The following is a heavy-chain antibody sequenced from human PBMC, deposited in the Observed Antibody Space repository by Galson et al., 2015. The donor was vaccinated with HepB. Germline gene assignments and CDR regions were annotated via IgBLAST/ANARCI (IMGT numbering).Heavy chain of an antibody. CDR2: IAPIFNTP. Sequence: SVKVSCKASGGTFSNYAISWVRQAPGQGLEWMGGIAPIFNTPSYAQKFQGRVTITADDSTSTAYMELSSLRSEDTAVYYCAREKATGTPYFFDYWGQGTLVTVSS. D-gene: IGHD1-7*01. CDR1: GGTFSNYA. J-gene: IGHJ4*02. CDR3: AREKATGTPYFFDY. V-gene: IGHV1-69*13.